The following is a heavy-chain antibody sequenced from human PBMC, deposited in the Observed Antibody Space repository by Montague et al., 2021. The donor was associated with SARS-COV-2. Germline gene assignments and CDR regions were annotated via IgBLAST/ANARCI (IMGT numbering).Heavy chain of an antibody. Sequence: CAISGDSDGGMEARRRSVEHTPEVHPQGLGRSHYRFKKTSDYATSVEGRISIDPDTSKNQFFLHLRSVTPEDTGVYYCVRDTGSAQAGFDAWGQGTLVTVSS. J-gene: IGHJ4*02. CDR3: VRDTGSAQAGFDA. D-gene: IGHD4-17*01. CDR1: GDSDGGMEAR. V-gene: IGHV6-1*01. CDR2: SHYRFKKTS.